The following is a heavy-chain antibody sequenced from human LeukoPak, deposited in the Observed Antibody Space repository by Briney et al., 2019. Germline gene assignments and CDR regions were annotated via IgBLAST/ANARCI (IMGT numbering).Heavy chain of an antibody. J-gene: IGHJ4*02. D-gene: IGHD3-3*01. CDR1: GFTFTGHT. CDR2: IGGRDDRT. Sequence: HPGGSLRLSCATSGFTFTGHTMTWFRQAPGKGLERVSIIGGRDDRTYYADYVEGRFAISRDTSKNILYLQMNSLRAEDTAVYYCAKDPNPLYDLWSGYKWGQGTLVTVSS. CDR3: AKDPNPLYDLWSGYK. V-gene: IGHV3-23*01.